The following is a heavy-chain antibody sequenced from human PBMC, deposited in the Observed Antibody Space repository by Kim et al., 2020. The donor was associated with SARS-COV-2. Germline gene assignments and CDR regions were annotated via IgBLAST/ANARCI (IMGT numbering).Heavy chain of an antibody. CDR2: NT. J-gene: IGHJ4*02. D-gene: IGHD3-16*01. V-gene: IGHV1-18*01. CDR3: ARFLGVGIDY. Sequence: NTNYAQKLQGRVTMTTDTSTSTAYMELRSLRSDDTAVYYCARFLGVGIDYWGQGTLVTVSS.